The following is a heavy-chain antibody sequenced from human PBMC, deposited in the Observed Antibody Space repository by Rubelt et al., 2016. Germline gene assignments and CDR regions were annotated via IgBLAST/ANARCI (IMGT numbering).Heavy chain of an antibody. J-gene: IGHJ5*02. Sequence: QVQLVQSGAEVKKPGASVKVSCKASGYTFTSYGISWVRQAPGQGLDCMGWISAYTGHTNCAQEVHGRVTMNTDTSKSTAYMELRSRISDDAAVYYCAGVRSLNTMGLCDPWGQGTLVTVSS. V-gene: IGHV1-18*01. CDR3: AGVRSLNTMGLCDP. CDR2: ISAYTGHT. CDR1: GYTFTSYG. D-gene: IGHD3-10*01.